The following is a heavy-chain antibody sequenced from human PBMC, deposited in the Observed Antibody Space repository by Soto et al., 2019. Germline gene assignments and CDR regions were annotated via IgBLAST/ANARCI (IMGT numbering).Heavy chain of an antibody. J-gene: IGHJ5*02. V-gene: IGHV3-23*01. CDR2: ISGSGGST. CDR3: AKPVGGWFGDDPGWFDP. CDR1: GFTFSSYA. D-gene: IGHD3-10*01. Sequence: EVQLLESGGGLVQPGGSLRLSCAASGFTFSSYAMSWVRQAPGKGLEWVSAISGSGGSTYYADSVKGRFTISRDNSKNTLYLQMNSLRAEDTAVYYCAKPVGGWFGDDPGWFDPWGQGTLVTVSS.